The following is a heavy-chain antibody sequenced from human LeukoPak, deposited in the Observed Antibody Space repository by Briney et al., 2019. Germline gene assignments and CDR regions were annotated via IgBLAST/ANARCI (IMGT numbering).Heavy chain of an antibody. J-gene: IGHJ4*02. CDR2: IYTSGST. Sequence: SETLSLTCTVSGASISSYYWSWVRQPAGEGLEWIGRIYTSGSTNYKPSLKSRVTMSVDTSKNQFSLKLTSVTAADTAVYYCARDGVENSSWYPLDSWGQGTLVTVSS. V-gene: IGHV4-4*07. CDR3: ARDGVENSSWYPLDS. D-gene: IGHD6-13*01. CDR1: GASISSYY.